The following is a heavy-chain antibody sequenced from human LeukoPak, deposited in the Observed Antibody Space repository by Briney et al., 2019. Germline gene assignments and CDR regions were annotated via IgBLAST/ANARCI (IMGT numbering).Heavy chain of an antibody. CDR3: AKHYYGSGSYYDAFDI. J-gene: IGHJ3*02. CDR2: ISGSGGST. D-gene: IGHD3-10*01. V-gene: IGHV3-23*01. Sequence: PGGSLRLSCAASGFTFSSYAMSWVRQAPGKGLEWVSAISGSGGSTYCADSVKGRFTISRDNSKNTLYPQMNSLRAEDTAVYYCAKHYYGSGSYYDAFDIWGQGTMVTVSS. CDR1: GFTFSSYA.